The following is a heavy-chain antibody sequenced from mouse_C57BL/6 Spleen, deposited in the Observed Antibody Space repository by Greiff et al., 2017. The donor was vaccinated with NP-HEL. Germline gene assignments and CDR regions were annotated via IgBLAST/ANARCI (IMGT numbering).Heavy chain of an antibody. CDR2: INPGSGGT. D-gene: IGHD1-1*01. V-gene: IGHV1-54*01. CDR3: ARGGYGSSYWYFDV. J-gene: IGHJ1*03. CDR1: GYAFTNYL. Sequence: QVQLQQSGAELVRPGTSVKVSCKASGYAFTNYLIEWVKQRPGQGLEWIGVINPGSGGTNYNEKFKGKATLTADKSSSTAYMQLSSLTSEDSAVYFCARGGYGSSYWYFDVWGTGTTVTVSS.